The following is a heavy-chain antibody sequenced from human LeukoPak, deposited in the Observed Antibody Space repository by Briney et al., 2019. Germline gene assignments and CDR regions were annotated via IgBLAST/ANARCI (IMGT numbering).Heavy chain of an antibody. CDR3: ARDFSITMTPKWFDP. J-gene: IGHJ5*02. CDR2: ISSSSSYI. CDR1: GFTVSSNY. V-gene: IGHV3-21*01. D-gene: IGHD3-3*01. Sequence: GGSLRLSCAASGFTVSSNYMNWVRQAPGKGLEWVSSISSSSSYIYYADSVKGRFTISRDNAKNSLYLQMNSLRAEDTAVYCCARDFSITMTPKWFDPWGQGTLVTVSS.